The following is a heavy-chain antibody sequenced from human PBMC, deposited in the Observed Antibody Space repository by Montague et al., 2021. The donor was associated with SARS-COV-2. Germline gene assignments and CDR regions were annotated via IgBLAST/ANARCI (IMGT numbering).Heavy chain of an antibody. CDR1: GGSISSGGYY. CDR3: ACYVDSSGGLNPRGSGTFDS. CDR2: IYYSGST. Sequence: TLSLTCTVSGGSISSGGYYWSWIRQPPGKGLEWIGYIYYSGSTYYNPSLKSRVTISVDTSKNQFSLKLSSVTAADTAVYYCACYVDSSGGLNPRGSGTFDSWGQGTLVTVSS. V-gene: IGHV4-31*03. D-gene: IGHD6-19*01. J-gene: IGHJ4*02.